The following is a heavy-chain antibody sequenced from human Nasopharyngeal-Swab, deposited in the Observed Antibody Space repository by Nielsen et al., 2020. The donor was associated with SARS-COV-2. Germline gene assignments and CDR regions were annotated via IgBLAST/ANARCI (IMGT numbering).Heavy chain of an antibody. J-gene: IGHJ6*02. V-gene: IGHV3-23*01. CDR3: AKGNYYYAMDV. CDR1: GFTFSSSA. Sequence: GESLKISCAASGFTFSSSAMAWVRQAPGKGLEWVSTISGSGATIHYADSLKGRITISRDNWKNTLSLQMNSLRAEDTAVYYCAKGNYYYAMDVWGQGTTVIVSS. CDR2: ISGSGATI.